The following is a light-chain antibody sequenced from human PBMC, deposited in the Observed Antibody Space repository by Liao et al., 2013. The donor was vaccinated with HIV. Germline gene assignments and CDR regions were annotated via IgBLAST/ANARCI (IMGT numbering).Light chain of an antibody. CDR2: QDN. CDR3: QAWDSNSYV. CDR1: NIGSKS. J-gene: IGLJ1*01. Sequence: SYVLTQTPSVSVAPGKTATVTCGGSNIGSKSVHWYQQKPGQSPVLVIYQDNKRPSGIPERFSGSNSGNTATLTISGTQAMDEADYYCQAWDSNSYVFGNGTKVTVL. V-gene: IGLV3-21*01.